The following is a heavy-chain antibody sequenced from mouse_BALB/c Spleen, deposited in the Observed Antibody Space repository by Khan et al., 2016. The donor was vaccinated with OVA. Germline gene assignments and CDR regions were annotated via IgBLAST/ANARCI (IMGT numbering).Heavy chain of an antibody. CDR2: ISPSTGYI. V-gene: IGHV1-4*01. CDR3: ARFAYYGNPYYAMDY. Sequence: QVQLQQSGAEVARPGASVKMSCKASGYTFTSYTIQWVKQRPGQSLEWIGYISPSTGYIQYNQKFKDKATLTADKSSSTAYMQLSSLTSEDSAVYYCARFAYYGNPYYAMDYWGQGTSVTVSS. D-gene: IGHD2-10*01. J-gene: IGHJ4*01. CDR1: GYTFTSYT.